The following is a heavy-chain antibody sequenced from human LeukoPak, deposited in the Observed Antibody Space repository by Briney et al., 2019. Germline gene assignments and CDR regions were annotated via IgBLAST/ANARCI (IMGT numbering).Heavy chain of an antibody. Sequence: GASVKVSCKASGGTFSSSAISWVRQAPGQGLEWMGRIIPILGIANYAQKFQGRVTITADKSTSTAYMELSSLRSEDTAVYYCARSPVLSLGAFDYWGQGTLVTVSS. CDR3: ARSPVLSLGAFDY. V-gene: IGHV1-69*04. D-gene: IGHD7-27*01. J-gene: IGHJ4*02. CDR1: GGTFSSSA. CDR2: IIPILGIA.